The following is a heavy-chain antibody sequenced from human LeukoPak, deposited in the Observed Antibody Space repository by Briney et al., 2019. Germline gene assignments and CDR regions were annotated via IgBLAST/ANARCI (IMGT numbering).Heavy chain of an antibody. D-gene: IGHD3-9*01. J-gene: IGHJ4*02. CDR2: ISSSSSTI. CDR3: ARDLVPVEGLRYCDWLAGGFDY. CDR1: GFTFSSYS. Sequence: GGSLRLSCAASGFTFSSYSMNWVRQAPGKGLEWVSYISSSSSTIYYADSVKVRFTISRDNAKNSLYLQMNSLRAEDTAVYYCARDLVPVEGLRYCDWLAGGFDYWGQGTLVTVSS. V-gene: IGHV3-48*01.